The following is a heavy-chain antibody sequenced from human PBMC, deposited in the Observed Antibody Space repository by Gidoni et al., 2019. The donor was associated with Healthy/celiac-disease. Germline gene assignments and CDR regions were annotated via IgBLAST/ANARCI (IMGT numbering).Heavy chain of an antibody. J-gene: IGHJ3*02. V-gene: IGHV4-31*03. CDR3: ARGVGIMITFGGVTCAFAI. Sequence: QVQLQESGPGLVKPSQTLSLTCTVSGGSISRGGYYWSWIRQHPGKGLEWIGYIYYSGSTYYNPSLKSRVTISVDTSKNQFSLKLSSVTAADTAVYYCARGVGIMITFGGVTCAFAIWGQGTMVTVSS. CDR2: IYYSGST. D-gene: IGHD3-16*01. CDR1: GGSISRGGYY.